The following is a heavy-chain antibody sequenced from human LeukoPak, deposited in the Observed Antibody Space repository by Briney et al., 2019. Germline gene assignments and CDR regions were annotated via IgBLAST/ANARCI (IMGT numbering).Heavy chain of an antibody. V-gene: IGHV3-48*03. Sequence: GGSLNPSCAPPETTFSSPEMTGFGRAQGGGLEWVSSISSSGSTIYYADSVKGRFTISRDNAKNSLYLQMNSLRAEDTAVYYCARENPTHWNIAPGNFDYWGQGTLVTVSS. D-gene: IGHD1/OR15-1a*01. CDR3: ARENPTHWNIAPGNFDY. J-gene: IGHJ4*02. CDR1: ETTFSSPE. CDR2: ISSSGSTI.